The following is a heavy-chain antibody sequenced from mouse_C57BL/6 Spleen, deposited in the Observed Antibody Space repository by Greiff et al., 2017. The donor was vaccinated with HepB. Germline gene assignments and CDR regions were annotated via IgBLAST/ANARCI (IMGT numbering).Heavy chain of an antibody. D-gene: IGHD1-1*02. V-gene: IGHV5-6*01. CDR3: AREALSMAYYAMDY. CDR2: ISSGGSYT. CDR1: GFTFSSYG. J-gene: IGHJ4*01. Sequence: EVKLVESGGDLVKPGGSLKLSCAASGFTFSSYGMSWVRQTPDKRLEWVATISSGGSYTYYPDSVKGRFTISRDNAKNTLYLQMSSLKSEDTAMYYCAREALSMAYYAMDYWGQGTSVTVSS.